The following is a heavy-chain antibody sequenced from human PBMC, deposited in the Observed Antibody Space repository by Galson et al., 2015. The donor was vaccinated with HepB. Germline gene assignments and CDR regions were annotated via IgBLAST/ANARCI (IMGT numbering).Heavy chain of an antibody. CDR3: ARTPVWGIPATGSLNWFDP. J-gene: IGHJ5*02. CDR1: GGTINSYA. CDR2: NIPVFGTT. V-gene: IGHV1-69*01. D-gene: IGHD6-13*01. Sequence: SCKASGGTINSYAISWVRQAPGRELEWMGGNIPVFGTTNYAQKFQGRVTITADESTSTAYMEMNSLRSEDTAVYYCARTPVWGIPATGSLNWFDPWGQGTLVTVSS.